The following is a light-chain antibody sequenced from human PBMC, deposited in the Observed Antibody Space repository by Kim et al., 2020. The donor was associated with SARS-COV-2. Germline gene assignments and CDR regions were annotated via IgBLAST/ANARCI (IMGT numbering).Light chain of an antibody. CDR2: SAS. V-gene: IGKV1-9*01. CDR3: QQLSTYPLT. CDR1: QGISSY. Sequence: ASVGDRGTITCRASQGISSYLAWYQQKPGLAPKVLIYSASTLQSGVPSRFSGSGSGTDFTLTISSLQPEDFATYYCQQLSTYPLTFGGGTKVDIK. J-gene: IGKJ4*01.